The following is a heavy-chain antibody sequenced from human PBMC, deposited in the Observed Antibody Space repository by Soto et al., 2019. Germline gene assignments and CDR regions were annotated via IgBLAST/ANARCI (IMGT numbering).Heavy chain of an antibody. CDR1: GYTFTGYY. CDR2: INPNSGGT. CDR3: ARDSTYYYGSGRPSFDP. J-gene: IGHJ5*02. V-gene: IGHV1-2*02. Sequence: GASVKVSCKASGYTFTGYYMHWVRQAPGQGLEWMGWINPNSGGTNYAQKFQGRVTMTRDTSISTAYMELSRLRSDDTAVYYCARDSTYYYGSGRPSFDPWGQGTLVTVSS. D-gene: IGHD3-10*01.